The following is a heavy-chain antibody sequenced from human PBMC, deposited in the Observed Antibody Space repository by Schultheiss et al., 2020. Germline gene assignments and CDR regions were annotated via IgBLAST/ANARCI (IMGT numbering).Heavy chain of an antibody. CDR3: ARLVGATTGLWWFDP. V-gene: IGHV4-61*02. D-gene: IGHD1-26*01. CDR1: GGSISSGSYY. CDR2: IYTSGST. Sequence: SETLSLTCTVSGGSISSGSYYWSWIRQPAGKGLEWIGRIYTSGSTNYNPSLKTRVTISVDTSKNQFSLKLSSATAADTAVYYCARLVGATTGLWWFDPWGQGTLVTVSS. J-gene: IGHJ5*02.